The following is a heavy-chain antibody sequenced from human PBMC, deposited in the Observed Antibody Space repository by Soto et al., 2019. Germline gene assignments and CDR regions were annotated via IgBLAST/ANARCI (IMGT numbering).Heavy chain of an antibody. CDR3: AKLESAGGVVQH. Sequence: QVQLVESGGGVVQPGRSLRLSCAASGFTFSSYGMHWVRQAPGKGLEWVAVISYDGSNKYYADSVKGRITISRDNSKNTLYLEMNSLRAEDTAVYYCAKLESAGGVVQHWGQGTLVTVSS. D-gene: IGHD3-16*01. CDR2: ISYDGSNK. V-gene: IGHV3-30*18. CDR1: GFTFSSYG. J-gene: IGHJ1*01.